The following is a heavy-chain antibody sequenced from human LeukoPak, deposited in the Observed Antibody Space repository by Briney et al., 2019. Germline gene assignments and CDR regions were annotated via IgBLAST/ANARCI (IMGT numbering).Heavy chain of an antibody. CDR1: GFTFSSYE. Sequence: GGSLRLSCAASGFTFSSYEMNWVRQAPGKGLEWVSYISSSGSTIYYADSVKGRFTISRDTSKNTLYLQMNSLRAEDTAMYYCARARGGSGSYNYWGQGTLVTVSS. J-gene: IGHJ4*02. D-gene: IGHD1-26*01. CDR3: ARARGGSGSYNY. V-gene: IGHV3-48*03. CDR2: ISSSGSTI.